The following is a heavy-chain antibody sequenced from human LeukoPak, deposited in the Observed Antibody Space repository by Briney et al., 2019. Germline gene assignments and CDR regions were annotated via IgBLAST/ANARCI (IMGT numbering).Heavy chain of an antibody. V-gene: IGHV4-4*07. Sequence: SETLSLTCTVSGGSISGYYWSWIRQPPGQGLEWIGRIYSNGDTRYNPSLTGRVTMSVDTSKNQLSLKLGPVTAADTAVYYCARAAGAAGGQYFDYWGQGTLVTVSS. J-gene: IGHJ4*02. CDR1: GGSISGYY. CDR2: IYSNGDT. CDR3: ARAAGAAGGQYFDY. D-gene: IGHD6-13*01.